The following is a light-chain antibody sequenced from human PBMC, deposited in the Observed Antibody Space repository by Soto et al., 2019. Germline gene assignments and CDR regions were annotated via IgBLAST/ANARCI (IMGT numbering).Light chain of an antibody. Sequence: QSVLTQPPSVSGSPGQSVAISCTGTSSDVGGSNGVSWYQQHPGTAPKLMIYDVSNRPSGVPDRFSGSKSGNTASLTISGLQADDESDYYCSSYPSSRTYVFGTGTKLTV. J-gene: IGLJ1*01. CDR3: SSYPSSRTYV. CDR1: SSDVGGSNG. V-gene: IGLV2-18*02. CDR2: DVS.